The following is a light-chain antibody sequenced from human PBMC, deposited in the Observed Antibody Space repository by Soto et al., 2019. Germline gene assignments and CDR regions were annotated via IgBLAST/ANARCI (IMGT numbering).Light chain of an antibody. V-gene: IGKV3-15*01. CDR3: QQYNSWPS. Sequence: VMTQSPAPLSVSPGERATLSCRASQSISRNFAWYQQKPGQAPRLVIYDASTRATGIPARFSGSGSGTEFTLTISSLQSEDFAVYYCQQYNSWPSFGQGTKLEL. CDR2: DAS. J-gene: IGKJ2*01. CDR1: QSISRN.